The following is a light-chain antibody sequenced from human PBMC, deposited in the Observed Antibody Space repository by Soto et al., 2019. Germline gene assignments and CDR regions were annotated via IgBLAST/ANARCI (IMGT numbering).Light chain of an antibody. V-gene: IGLV1-40*01. J-gene: IGLJ1*01. CDR2: GNS. Sequence: QSVLTQPPSVSGAPGQRVTISCTGSSSNIGAGYDVHWYQQLPGTAPKLLIYGNSNRPSGVPDRFSGSKSGTSASLAITGLQAEDEADYYCQSYDSSLSGPYVFGIGTKLTVL. CDR3: QSYDSSLSGPYV. CDR1: SSNIGAGYD.